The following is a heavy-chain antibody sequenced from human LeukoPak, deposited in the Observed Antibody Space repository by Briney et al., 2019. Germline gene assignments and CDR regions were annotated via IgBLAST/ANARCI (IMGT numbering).Heavy chain of an antibody. CDR3: TTSLTSIAAADDY. CDR2: IKSKTDGGTT. V-gene: IGHV3-15*01. J-gene: IGHJ4*02. Sequence: PGGSLRLSCAASGFTFSNAWMSWVRQAPGKGLEWVGRIKSKTDGGTTDYAAPVKGRFTISRDDSKNTLYLQMNSLKTEDTAVYYCTTSLTSIAAADDYWGQGTLVTVSS. D-gene: IGHD6-13*01. CDR1: GFTFSNAW.